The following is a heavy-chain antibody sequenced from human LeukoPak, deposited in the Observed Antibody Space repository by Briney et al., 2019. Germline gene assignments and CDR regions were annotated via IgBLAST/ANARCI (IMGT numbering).Heavy chain of an antibody. D-gene: IGHD3-10*01. CDR2: VSGSGGST. CDR3: AKDKKWFGELFDY. J-gene: IGHJ4*02. Sequence: PGGTLRLSCAASGFTFSSYGMSWVRQAPGKGLEWVSAVSGSGGSTYYADSVKGRFTISRDNSKNTLYLQMNSLRAEDTAVYYCAKDKKWFGELFDYWGQGTLVTVSS. CDR1: GFTFSSYG. V-gene: IGHV3-23*01.